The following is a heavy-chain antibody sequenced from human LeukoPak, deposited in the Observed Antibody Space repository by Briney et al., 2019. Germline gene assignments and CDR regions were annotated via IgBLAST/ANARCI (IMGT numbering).Heavy chain of an antibody. CDR1: GFTFSNAW. Sequence: PGGSLRLSCAASGFTFSNAWMSWVRQAPGKGLQWVANIKYDGSEKYHVDSVKGRFTISRDNAKNSLYLQMSSLRAEDTAIYYCARERPGSASAFDHWGQGTLVTVSS. J-gene: IGHJ4*02. V-gene: IGHV3-7*01. CDR2: IKYDGSEK. CDR3: ARERPGSASAFDH. D-gene: IGHD6-25*01.